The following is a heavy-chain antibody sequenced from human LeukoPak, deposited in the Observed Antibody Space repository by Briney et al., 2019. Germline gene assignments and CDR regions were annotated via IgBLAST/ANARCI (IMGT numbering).Heavy chain of an antibody. CDR2: INHSGST. CDR3: ARRSYVVPPGVFDY. V-gene: IGHV4-34*01. J-gene: IGHJ4*02. D-gene: IGHD1-26*01. Sequence: PSETLSLTCAVYGGSFSGYYWSWIRQPPGKGLEWIGEINHSGSTNYNPSLKSRVAISVDTSKNQFSLKLSSVTAADTAVYYCARRSYVVPPGVFDYWGQGTLVTVSS. CDR1: GGSFSGYY.